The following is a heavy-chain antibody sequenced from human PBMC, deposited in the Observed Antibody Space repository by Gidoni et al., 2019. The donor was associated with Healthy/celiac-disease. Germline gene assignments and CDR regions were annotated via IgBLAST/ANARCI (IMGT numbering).Heavy chain of an antibody. CDR1: GGSFRGYY. CDR3: ASGGIRGVIHY. Sequence: QVQLQQWGAGLLKPSETLSLTCAVYGGSFRGYYWSWIRQPPGKGLEWIGEINHSGCTNYNPSLKSRVTKSVDTSKNQFSLKLSSVTAADTAVYYCASGGIRGVIHYWGQGTLVTVSS. V-gene: IGHV4-34*01. D-gene: IGHD3-10*01. J-gene: IGHJ4*02. CDR2: INHSGCT.